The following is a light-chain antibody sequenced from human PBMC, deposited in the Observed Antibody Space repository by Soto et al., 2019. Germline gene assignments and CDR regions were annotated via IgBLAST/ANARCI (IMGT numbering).Light chain of an antibody. CDR2: EVS. V-gene: IGLV2-8*01. Sequence: QSALTQPPSASGSPGQSVTISCTGTSSDVGGYNFVSWYQHHPGKAPKLMIYEVSKRPSGVPDRFSGSKSDNTASLTVSGLQAEDGAAYYCSSYAGSNNRYVFGTGTKVTVL. CDR3: SSYAGSNNRYV. CDR1: SSDVGGYNF. J-gene: IGLJ1*01.